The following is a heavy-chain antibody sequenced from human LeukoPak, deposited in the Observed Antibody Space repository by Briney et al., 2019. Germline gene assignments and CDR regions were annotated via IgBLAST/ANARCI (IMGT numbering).Heavy chain of an antibody. CDR3: ARDGSYGDPPTFFDY. V-gene: IGHV3-33*01. D-gene: IGHD1-26*01. J-gene: IGHJ4*02. Sequence: PGGSLRLSCAASGFTFSSYGMHWVRQAPGKGLEWVAVIWYDGSNKYYADSVKGRYTISRDNSKNTLYLQMNSLRAEDTAVYYCARDGSYGDPPTFFDYWGQGTLVTVSS. CDR1: GFTFSSYG. CDR2: IWYDGSNK.